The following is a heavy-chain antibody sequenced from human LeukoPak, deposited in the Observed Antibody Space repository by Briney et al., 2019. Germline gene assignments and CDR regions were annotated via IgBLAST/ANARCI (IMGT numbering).Heavy chain of an antibody. CDR3: ARDFWSGYYYIDV. Sequence: GRSLRLSCAASGFTFSSYGMHWVRQAPGKGLEWVAVIWYDGSNKYYADSVKGRFTISRDNAKNSLYLQMNSLRAEDTAVYYCARDFWSGYYYIDVWGKGTTVTVSS. V-gene: IGHV3-33*01. CDR1: GFTFSSYG. CDR2: IWYDGSNK. J-gene: IGHJ6*03. D-gene: IGHD3-3*01.